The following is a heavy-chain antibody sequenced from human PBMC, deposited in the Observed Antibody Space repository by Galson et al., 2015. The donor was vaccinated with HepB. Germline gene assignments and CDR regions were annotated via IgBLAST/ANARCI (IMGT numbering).Heavy chain of an antibody. CDR3: AKSTYSWNSKTDY. CDR1: GFAFSNYA. V-gene: IGHV3-23*01. Sequence: SLRLSCAASGFAFSNYAMSWVRQAPGKGLEWVSGISGRDGSTSYADSVKGRFAISRDNSKNTLYLQMNSLRADDTAIYYCAKSTYSWNSKTDYWGQGTLVTVSS. D-gene: IGHD1-26*01. CDR2: ISGRDGST. J-gene: IGHJ4*02.